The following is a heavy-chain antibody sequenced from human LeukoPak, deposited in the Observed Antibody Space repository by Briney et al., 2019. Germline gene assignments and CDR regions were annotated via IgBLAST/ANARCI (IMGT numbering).Heavy chain of an antibody. V-gene: IGHV3-48*03. Sequence: GGSLRLSCAASGFTFSSYEMNWVRQAPGKGLEWVSYISSSGSTIYYADSVKGRFTISRDNAKNSLYLQMNNLRAEDTAVYYCAREGGDYGDYSYYGMDVWGQGTTVTVSS. CDR2: ISSSGSTI. D-gene: IGHD4-17*01. CDR1: GFTFSSYE. CDR3: AREGGDYGDYSYYGMDV. J-gene: IGHJ6*02.